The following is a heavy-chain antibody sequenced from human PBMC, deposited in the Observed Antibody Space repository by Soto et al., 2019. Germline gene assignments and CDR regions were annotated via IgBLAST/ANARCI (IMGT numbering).Heavy chain of an antibody. J-gene: IGHJ4*02. D-gene: IGHD1-26*01. CDR3: MSGGWGDSPIDY. CDR2: INPSNEIT. CDR1: GYTFSAYY. V-gene: IGHV1-2*02. Sequence: ASVKVSCKTSGYTFSAYYVHWARRAPGRGFQWLGWINPSNEITTFSEFFQGRITMTRDTSTNTVHMELNMLTSDDTAGDYCMSGGWGDSPIDYWGQGTQVTVSS.